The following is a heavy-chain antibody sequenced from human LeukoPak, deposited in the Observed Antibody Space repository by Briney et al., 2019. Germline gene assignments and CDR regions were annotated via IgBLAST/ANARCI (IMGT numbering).Heavy chain of an antibody. CDR3: ARDPGYYDTSGYPAYFDY. V-gene: IGHV4-39*07. Sequence: SETLSLTCTVSGGSISSRDYYWGWIRQPPGKGQEWIGSIYHSGSTYYNPSLKSRVTISVDTSKNQFSLKLSSVTAADTAVYYCARDPGYYDTSGYPAYFDYWGQGTLVTVSS. D-gene: IGHD3-22*01. CDR2: IYHSGST. CDR1: GGSISSRDYY. J-gene: IGHJ4*02.